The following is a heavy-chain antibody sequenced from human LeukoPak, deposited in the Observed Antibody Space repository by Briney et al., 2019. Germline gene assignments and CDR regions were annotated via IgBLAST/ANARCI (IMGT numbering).Heavy chain of an antibody. D-gene: IGHD3-22*01. CDR2: ISHDGSNK. CDR1: GFTFNFYT. J-gene: IGHJ3*02. V-gene: IGHV3-30*04. Sequence: GGSLRLSCAASGFTFNFYTMHWVRQTPGKGLEWVAVISHDGSNKFYADSVKGRFTISRDNSKNTLSLQMNNLRAEDTAVYYCASRLHYEDSLDIWGQGTMVSVSS. CDR3: ASRLHYEDSLDI.